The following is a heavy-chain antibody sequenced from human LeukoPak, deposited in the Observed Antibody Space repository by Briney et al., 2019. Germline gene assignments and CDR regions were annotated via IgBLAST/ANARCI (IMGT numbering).Heavy chain of an antibody. V-gene: IGHV3-30*03. CDR1: GFTFSNYG. J-gene: IGHJ4*02. CDR2: ISYDGSNK. D-gene: IGHD6-13*01. CDR3: ARAEGAPAAGTRYFDY. Sequence: GGSLRLSCAASGFTFSNYGIHWVRQAPGKGLEWVAVISYDGSNKYYADSVKGRFTISRDNSKNTLYLQMNSLRAEDTAVYYCARAEGAPAAGTRYFDYWGQGTLVTVSS.